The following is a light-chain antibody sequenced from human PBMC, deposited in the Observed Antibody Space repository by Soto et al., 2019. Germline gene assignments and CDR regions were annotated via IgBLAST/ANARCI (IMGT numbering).Light chain of an antibody. CDR2: DAS. V-gene: IGKV3-11*01. CDR3: QQRYNWPPLT. J-gene: IGKJ5*01. Sequence: EIVLTQSPATLSLSPGERATLSCRASQSVNRYLAWYQQKPGQAPRLLIYDASSRATGIPARFSGSGSGTDYTLTIDNLEPEDSAVYYCQQRYNWPPLTFGHGTRLEI. CDR1: QSVNRY.